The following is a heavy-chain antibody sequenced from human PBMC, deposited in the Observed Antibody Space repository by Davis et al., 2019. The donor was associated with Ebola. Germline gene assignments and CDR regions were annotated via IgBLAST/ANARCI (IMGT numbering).Heavy chain of an antibody. Sequence: ASVKVSCKASGYTFTSYGISWVRQAPGQGLEWMGWISAYNGNTNYAQKLQGRVTMTTDTSTSTAYMELRSLRSEDTAVYYCARDWGMVAAAGCFDPWGQGTLVTVSS. J-gene: IGHJ5*02. V-gene: IGHV1-18*01. CDR1: GYTFTSYG. CDR2: ISAYNGNT. D-gene: IGHD6-13*01. CDR3: ARDWGMVAAAGCFDP.